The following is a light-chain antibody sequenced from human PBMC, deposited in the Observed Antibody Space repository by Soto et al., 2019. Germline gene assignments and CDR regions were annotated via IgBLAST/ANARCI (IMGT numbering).Light chain of an antibody. CDR1: SSDVGGYNY. V-gene: IGLV2-14*01. Sequence: QSALTQPASVSGSPGQSITISCTGTSSDVGGYNYVSWYQQHPGKAPKPMIYDVSNRPSGVSNRFSGSKSGNTASLTISGLQAEDEADYYCSSYTSSSTLVFGTGTQLTVL. J-gene: IGLJ1*01. CDR2: DVS. CDR3: SSYTSSSTLV.